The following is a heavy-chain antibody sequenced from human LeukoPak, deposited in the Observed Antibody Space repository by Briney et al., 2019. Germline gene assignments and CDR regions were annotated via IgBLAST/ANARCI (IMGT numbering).Heavy chain of an antibody. CDR1: GFIFNNYA. V-gene: IGHV3-23*01. Sequence: GGSLRLSCAGSGFIFNNYAMHWVRQPPGKGLEWVSGISGSGDNTYYADSVKGRFTISRDNSKNTLYVQVNSLGTEDTAAYYCAKGSYYDSSGSFYFDYWGQGTLVTVSS. D-gene: IGHD3-22*01. J-gene: IGHJ4*02. CDR2: ISGSGDNT. CDR3: AKGSYYDSSGSFYFDY.